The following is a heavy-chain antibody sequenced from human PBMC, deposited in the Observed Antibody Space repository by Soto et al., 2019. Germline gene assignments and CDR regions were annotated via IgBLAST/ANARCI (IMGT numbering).Heavy chain of an antibody. Sequence: QVQLVQSGAEVKKPGSSVKVYCQASGGTFSRYAISWVRQAPGQGLEWMVGIIPMYGTANYAQKFQGRVTIKPDASTRTAYIELSSLRSEYTAVYYCARSVDTAIYYYGMDVWGQGTTVTVSS. CDR1: GGTFSRYA. CDR3: ARSVDTAIYYYGMDV. V-gene: IGHV1-69*05. J-gene: IGHJ6*02. D-gene: IGHD5-18*01. CDR2: IIPMYGTA.